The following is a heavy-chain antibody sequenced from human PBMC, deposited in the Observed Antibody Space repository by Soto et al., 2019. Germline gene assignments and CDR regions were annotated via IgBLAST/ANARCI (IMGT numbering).Heavy chain of an antibody. V-gene: IGHV4-59*06. CDR3: ARAGVVGATALDY. CDR2: IYYSGNL. CDR1: GGSISSYY. Sequence: PSETLSLTCTVSGGSISSYYWSWIRQPPGKGLEWIGSIYYSGNLYHNPSLKSRVTISVDTSKNQFSLKLSSVTAADTAVYYCARAGVVGATALDYWVQGTLVTVSS. J-gene: IGHJ4*02. D-gene: IGHD1-26*01.